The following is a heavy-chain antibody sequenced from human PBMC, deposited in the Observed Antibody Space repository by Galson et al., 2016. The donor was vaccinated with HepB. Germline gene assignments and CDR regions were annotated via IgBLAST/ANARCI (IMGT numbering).Heavy chain of an antibody. CDR1: GFIFSSYW. D-gene: IGHD1-1*01. CDR2: ISPYGNGT. Sequence: SLRLSCAASGFIFSSYWMHWVRQAPGKGLVWVSRISPYGNGTNYADSVKGRFTMSRDNAKNTLFLQMDSLKAEDTAVYYCARSVNGSFDYWGQGTLVTVSS. CDR3: ARSVNGSFDY. V-gene: IGHV3-74*01. J-gene: IGHJ4*02.